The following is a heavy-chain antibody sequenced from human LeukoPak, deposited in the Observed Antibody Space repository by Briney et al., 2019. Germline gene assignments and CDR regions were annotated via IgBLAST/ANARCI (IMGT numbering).Heavy chain of an antibody. D-gene: IGHD3-10*01. J-gene: IGHJ4*02. V-gene: IGHV1-69*04. Sequence: ASVKVSCKASGGTFSSYAISWVRQAPGQGLEWMGRIIPILGIANYAQKFQGRVTITADKSTSTAYMELSSLRSEDTAVYYCARGQIWFGEDYWGQGTLVTVSS. CDR2: IIPILGIA. CDR3: ARGQIWFGEDY. CDR1: GGTFSSYA.